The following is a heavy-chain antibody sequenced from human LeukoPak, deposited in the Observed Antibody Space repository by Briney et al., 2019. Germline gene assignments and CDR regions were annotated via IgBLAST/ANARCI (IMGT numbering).Heavy chain of an antibody. CDR1: GFTFSTYA. CDR2: ISGSGDTA. CDR3: AKAQGDYRQPFDY. J-gene: IGHJ4*02. D-gene: IGHD4-17*01. Sequence: PGGSLRLSCAASGFTFSTYAMSWVRQAPGKGLEWVSVISGSGDTAYYADSVKGRFAISRDNSKNTLSLQMNSLRAEDTAVYYCAKAQGDYRQPFDYWGQGTLVTVSS. V-gene: IGHV3-23*01.